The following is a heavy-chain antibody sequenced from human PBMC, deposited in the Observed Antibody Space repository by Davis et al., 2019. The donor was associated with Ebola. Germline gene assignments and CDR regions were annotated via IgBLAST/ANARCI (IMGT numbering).Heavy chain of an antibody. Sequence: AASVKVSCKASGYTFTSYGISWVRQAPGQGLQWMGWINPKSGVTEYAQKFQGRVTMTRDTSINTAYMELSGLTSDDTAVYYCARGSVAGTWHYGMAVWGQGTTVTVSS. CDR2: INPKSGVT. D-gene: IGHD6-19*01. V-gene: IGHV1-2*02. CDR1: GYTFTSYG. CDR3: ARGSVAGTWHYGMAV. J-gene: IGHJ6*02.